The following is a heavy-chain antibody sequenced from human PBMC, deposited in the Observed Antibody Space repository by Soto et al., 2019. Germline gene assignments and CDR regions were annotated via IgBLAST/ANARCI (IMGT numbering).Heavy chain of an antibody. CDR1: GFTFSSYG. CDR2: ISYDGSNK. J-gene: IGHJ4*02. Sequence: PGGSLRLSCAASGFTFSSYGMHWVRQAPGKGLEWVAVISYDGSNKYYADSVKGRFTISRDNSKNTLYLQMNSLRAEDTAVYYYAKDYAVTFFTTVDYWGQGTLVTVSS. V-gene: IGHV3-30*18. CDR3: AKDYAVTFFTTVDY. D-gene: IGHD4-17*01.